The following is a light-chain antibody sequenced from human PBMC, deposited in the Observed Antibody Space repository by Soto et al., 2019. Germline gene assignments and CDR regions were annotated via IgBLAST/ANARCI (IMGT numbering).Light chain of an antibody. CDR1: QSISSW. J-gene: IGKJ2*01. CDR3: QLYISLYT. V-gene: IGKV1-5*03. CDR2: KAS. Sequence: DIQMTQSPSTLSASVGDRVTITCRASQSISSWLAWYQQKPGKAPKLLIYKASSLESGVPSRFSGSGSGTEFTLTISSLLPDDVASYYCQLYISLYTFGQGTKLEIK.